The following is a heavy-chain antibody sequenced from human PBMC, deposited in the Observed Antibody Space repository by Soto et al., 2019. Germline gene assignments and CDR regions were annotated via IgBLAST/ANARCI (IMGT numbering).Heavy chain of an antibody. J-gene: IGHJ4*02. Sequence: ASVKVSCKASGYTFTNYDINWVRQATGQGLEWMGWMNPNTGNTGYVQQFQGRVTMTRNTSISTAYMELSSLRSEDTAVYYCARARSVAATAIVIYYFAYWGQGTLVTVSS. CDR1: GYTFTNYD. V-gene: IGHV1-8*01. D-gene: IGHD6-13*01. CDR3: ARARSVAATAIVIYYFAY. CDR2: MNPNTGNT.